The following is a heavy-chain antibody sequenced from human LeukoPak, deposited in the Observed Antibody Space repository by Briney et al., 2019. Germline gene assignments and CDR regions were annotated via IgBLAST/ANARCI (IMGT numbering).Heavy chain of an antibody. D-gene: IGHD1-26*01. Sequence: GRSLRLSCAASGFTFSSYGMHWVRQAPGKGLEWVAVIWYDGSNKYYADSVKGRFTISRDNSKNMLYLQMNSLRAEDTAVYYCARDVGAQSNWFDPWGQGTLVTVSS. J-gene: IGHJ5*02. CDR2: IWYDGSNK. V-gene: IGHV3-33*01. CDR3: ARDVGAQSNWFDP. CDR1: GFTFSSYG.